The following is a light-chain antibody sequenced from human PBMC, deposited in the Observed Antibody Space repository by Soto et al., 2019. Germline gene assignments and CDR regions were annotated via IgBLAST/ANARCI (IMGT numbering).Light chain of an antibody. CDR1: SPNIGSNT. V-gene: IGLV1-44*01. J-gene: IGLJ1*01. CDR2: SDN. Sequence: QSVLTQPPSASATPGQRVTISCSGSSPNIGSNTVNWYQQVPGTAPKLLIYSDNQRPSGVPDRFSGSKSGTSASLAISGLQSEDEAHYYCAAWDDSLTGPWVFGTGTKLTVL. CDR3: AAWDDSLTGPWV.